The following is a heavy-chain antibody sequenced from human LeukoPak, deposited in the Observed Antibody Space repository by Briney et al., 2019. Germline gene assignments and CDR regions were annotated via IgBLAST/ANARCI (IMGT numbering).Heavy chain of an antibody. V-gene: IGHV3-13*01. CDR1: EFTFSSYD. Sequence: GGSLRLSCAASEFTFSSYDMHWVRQASGKGLEWVSGIGVAGDTFYPDSVKCRVIISRENANNSLYLQMNSLSAGDTAVYYYARGREVHNTYYYSMDVWGKGTTVTVSS. J-gene: IGHJ6*03. CDR2: IGVAGDT. D-gene: IGHD1-26*01. CDR3: ARGREVHNTYYYSMDV.